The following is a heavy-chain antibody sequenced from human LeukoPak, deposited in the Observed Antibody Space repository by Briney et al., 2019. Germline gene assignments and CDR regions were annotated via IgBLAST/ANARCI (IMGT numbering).Heavy chain of an antibody. Sequence: GSSVNVSCKASRYTVTGYYMHGVPQAPGQGREGMGWINPNRGVTNYAQKCQGRVTMTRDTSISTAYMELRRLRSDDTAVYYCARGGAKRGYDGIRYFDLWGRGTLVTVSS. D-gene: IGHD5-12*01. V-gene: IGHV1-2*02. CDR1: RYTVTGYY. CDR2: INPNRGVT. CDR3: ARGGAKRGYDGIRYFDL. J-gene: IGHJ2*01.